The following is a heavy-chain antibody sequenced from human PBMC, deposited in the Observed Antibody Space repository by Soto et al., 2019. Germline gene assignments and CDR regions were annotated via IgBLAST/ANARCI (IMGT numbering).Heavy chain of an antibody. J-gene: IGHJ6*02. D-gene: IGHD7-27*01. CDR2: INHSGGST. V-gene: IGHV1-46*01. CDR1: GYTFTSYY. CDR3: AKDRGRATSGDYYSYGMDF. Sequence: QVQLVQSGAEVKKPGASVKVSCKASGYTFTSYYMHWVRQAPGQGLEWMGRINHSGGSTDYAEKFQGRVTMTRDASTSTVYMELSSLRSEDAAVYYCAKDRGRATSGDYYSYGMDFWGQGTTVTVSS.